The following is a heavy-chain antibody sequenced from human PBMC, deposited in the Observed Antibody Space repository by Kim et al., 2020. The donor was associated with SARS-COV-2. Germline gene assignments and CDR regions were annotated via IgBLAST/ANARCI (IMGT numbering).Heavy chain of an antibody. CDR1: GGSISSYY. D-gene: IGHD2-15*01. V-gene: IGHV4-59*01. CDR3: ARGLVVVAAYFDY. Sequence: SETLSLTCTVSGGSISSYYWSWIRQPPGKGLEWIGYIYYSGSTNYNPSLKSRVTISVDTSKNQFSLKLSSVTAADTAVYYCARGLVVVAAYFDYWGQGTLVTVSS. J-gene: IGHJ4*02. CDR2: IYYSGST.